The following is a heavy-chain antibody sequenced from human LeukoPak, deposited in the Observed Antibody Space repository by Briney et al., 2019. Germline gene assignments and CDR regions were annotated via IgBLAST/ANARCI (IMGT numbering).Heavy chain of an antibody. CDR3: AKERGGYSSGWTDY. D-gene: IGHD6-19*01. J-gene: IGHJ4*02. V-gene: IGHV3-23*01. CDR1: GFTFSSYA. CDR2: ISGSGGST. Sequence: GGSLRLSCAASGFTFSSYAMSWVRQAPGEGLEWVSAISGSGGSTYYADSVKGRFTISRDNSKNTLYLQMNSLRAEDTAVYYCAKERGGYSSGWTDYWGQGTLVTVSS.